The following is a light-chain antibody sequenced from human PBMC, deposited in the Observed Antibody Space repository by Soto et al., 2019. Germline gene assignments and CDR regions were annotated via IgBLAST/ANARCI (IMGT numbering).Light chain of an antibody. Sequence: PGERATLSCGASQTVSSSHLALFQQRPGLAPRLLIYDASSRAIGIPDRFSGSGSGTYFTLTISRLEPEDFAVYYCQHYGTSPFTFGQGTRLEIK. CDR2: DAS. CDR3: QHYGTSPFT. J-gene: IGKJ5*01. V-gene: IGKV3D-20*01. CDR1: QTVSSSH.